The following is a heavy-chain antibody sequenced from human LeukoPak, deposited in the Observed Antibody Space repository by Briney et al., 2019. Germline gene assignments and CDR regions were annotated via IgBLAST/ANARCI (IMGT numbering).Heavy chain of an antibody. CDR3: AKDRTISGYTPLS. J-gene: IGHJ4*02. CDR1: GFTFSNYA. V-gene: IGHV3-23*01. Sequence: GVSLRLSCAASGFTFSNYAMSWVRQAPGKGLEWVSAISGSGGSTYYADSVKGWFTISRDNSKNTLHLQMNSLRAEDTAVYYCAKDRTISGYTPLSWGQGILVTVSS. CDR2: ISGSGGST. D-gene: IGHD3-3*01.